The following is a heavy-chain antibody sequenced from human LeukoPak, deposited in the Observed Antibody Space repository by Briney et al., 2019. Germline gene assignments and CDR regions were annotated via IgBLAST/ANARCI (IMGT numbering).Heavy chain of an antibody. D-gene: IGHD3-10*01. Sequence: GGSLRLSCAASGFTFSSYWMNWARQAPGKGLEWVASINHNGNVNYYVDSVKGRFTISRDNSKNTLYLQMNSLRAEDTAVYYCAYMRGLYYGIDYWGQGTLVTVSS. CDR1: GFTFSSYW. CDR3: AYMRGLYYGIDY. J-gene: IGHJ4*02. CDR2: INHNGNVN. V-gene: IGHV3-7*03.